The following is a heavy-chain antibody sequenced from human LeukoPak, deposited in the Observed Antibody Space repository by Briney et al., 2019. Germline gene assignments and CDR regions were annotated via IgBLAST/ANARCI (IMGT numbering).Heavy chain of an antibody. Sequence: PGGSLRLSCAASGFTVSSNYMSWVRQAPGKGLEWVSAIYTGGSTYYAGSVKGRFTISRDNSKNMLYLQMNSLRAEDTAVYYCARGPYDSSGYRFDYWGQGTLVTLSS. CDR3: ARGPYDSSGYRFDY. CDR2: IYTGGST. V-gene: IGHV3-66*01. D-gene: IGHD3-22*01. CDR1: GFTVSSNY. J-gene: IGHJ4*02.